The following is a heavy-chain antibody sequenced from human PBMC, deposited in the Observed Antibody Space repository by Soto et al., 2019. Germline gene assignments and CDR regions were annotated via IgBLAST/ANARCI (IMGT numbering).Heavy chain of an antibody. V-gene: IGHV4-31*03. D-gene: IGHD2-15*01. CDR1: GGSISSGGYY. CDR3: AREGYCSGGSCYPGAFDI. J-gene: IGHJ3*02. CDR2: IYYSGST. Sequence: QVQLQESGPGLVKPSQTLSLTCTVSGGSISSGGYYWSWIRQHPGKGLEWIGYIYYSGSTYYNPYLKSRVTISVDTSKNQFSLKLSSVTAADTAVYYCAREGYCSGGSCYPGAFDIWGQGTMVTVSS.